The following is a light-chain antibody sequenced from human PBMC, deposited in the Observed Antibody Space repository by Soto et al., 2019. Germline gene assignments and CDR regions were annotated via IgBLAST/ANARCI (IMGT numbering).Light chain of an antibody. CDR2: EVS. CDR3: SSYTSSLTRV. J-gene: IGLJ2*01. Sequence: QSALTQPASVSGSPGQSITISCTGTNSDVGGYNYVSWYQQHPGKAPKLMIYEVSNRPSGVSNRFSGSKSGNTASLIISGLQAEDEAHYYCSSYTSSLTRVFGGGTKVTFL. CDR1: NSDVGGYNY. V-gene: IGLV2-14*01.